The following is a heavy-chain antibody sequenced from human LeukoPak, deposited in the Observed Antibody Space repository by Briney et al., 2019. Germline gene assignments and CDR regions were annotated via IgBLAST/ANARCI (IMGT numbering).Heavy chain of an antibody. CDR1: GFTFSSYA. D-gene: IGHD3-10*01. Sequence: GGSLRLSCAASGFTFSSYAMSWVRQAPGKGLEWVSAISGSGGSTYYADSVKGRFTIFRDNSKNTLYLQMNSLRAEDTAVYYCAKDLDYGSGSSTGDFDYWGQGTLVTVSS. CDR2: ISGSGGST. V-gene: IGHV3-23*01. J-gene: IGHJ4*02. CDR3: AKDLDYGSGSSTGDFDY.